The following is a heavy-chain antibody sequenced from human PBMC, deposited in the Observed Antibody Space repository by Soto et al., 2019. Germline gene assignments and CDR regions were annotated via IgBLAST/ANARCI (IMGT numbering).Heavy chain of an antibody. CDR1: GFTFRSYW. Sequence: ELQLVESGGGLVQPGGSLRLSCAASGFTFRSYWMNWVRQAPGKGLEWVANIKQDGSESNYGDSVKGRFTTSRDNAKNSLHLQMNGPTYDDTALYYCAGGGGWESDSWGQGTLVIVSS. CDR3: AGGGGWESDS. CDR2: IKQDGSES. D-gene: IGHD6-19*01. J-gene: IGHJ5*02. V-gene: IGHV3-7*01.